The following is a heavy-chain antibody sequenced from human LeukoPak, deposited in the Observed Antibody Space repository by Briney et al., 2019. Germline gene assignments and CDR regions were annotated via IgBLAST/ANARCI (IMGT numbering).Heavy chain of an antibody. J-gene: IGHJ6*03. CDR3: ATLDSSDYQLTPYYYYYYMDV. CDR2: IIPIFGTA. Sequence: SVKVSCKASGGTFSSYAISWVRQAPGQGPEWMGGIIPIFGTANYAQKFQGRVTITTDESTSTAYMELSSLRSEDTAVYYCATLDSSDYQLTPYYYYYYMDVWGKGTTVTVSS. CDR1: GGTFSSYA. D-gene: IGHD4-11*01. V-gene: IGHV1-69*05.